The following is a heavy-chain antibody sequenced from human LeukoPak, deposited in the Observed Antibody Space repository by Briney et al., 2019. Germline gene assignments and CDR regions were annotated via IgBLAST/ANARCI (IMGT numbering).Heavy chain of an antibody. J-gene: IGHJ5*02. CDR1: GFTFSSYA. D-gene: IGHD3-10*01. V-gene: IGHV3-23*01. CDR3: AKGAVVGSGSYWPLVA. CDR2: LSGSGGGT. Sequence: PRGSLRLSCAASGFTFSSYAMSWVRQAPGEGLEWVSALSGSGGGTFYADSVKGRFTISRANSKSTLYLQMNSLRAEDTAVYYCAKGAVVGSGSYWPLVAWGQGTLVNVSS.